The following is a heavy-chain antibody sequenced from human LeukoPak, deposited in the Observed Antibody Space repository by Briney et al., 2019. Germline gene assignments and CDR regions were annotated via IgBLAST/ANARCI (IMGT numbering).Heavy chain of an antibody. D-gene: IGHD2-2*02. CDR3: AKLGYCSSISCYILDY. CDR2: ISSSSTSI. V-gene: IGHV3-48*01. CDR1: GFTFSTYR. Sequence: TGGSLRLSCAASGFTFSTYRMNWVRQAPGKGLEWVSYISSSSTSIYYADSVKGRFTISRDNAKNSLYLQMNSLRAEDTAVYYCAKLGYCSSISCYILDYWGQGTLVTVSS. J-gene: IGHJ4*02.